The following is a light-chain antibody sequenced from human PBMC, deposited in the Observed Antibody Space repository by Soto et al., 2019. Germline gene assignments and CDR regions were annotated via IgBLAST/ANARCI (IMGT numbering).Light chain of an antibody. CDR1: QYIGDF. CDR2: GAS. CDR3: QQYNSYST. Sequence: IQMTQTPSSLSASVGDRGIITCRASQYIGDFLNWYQQTPGKAPKLLIFGASNLHIGVPSRFSGSGSGTEFTLTISSLQPDDFATYYCQQYNSYSTFGQGTRLEI. V-gene: IGKV1-5*01. J-gene: IGKJ5*01.